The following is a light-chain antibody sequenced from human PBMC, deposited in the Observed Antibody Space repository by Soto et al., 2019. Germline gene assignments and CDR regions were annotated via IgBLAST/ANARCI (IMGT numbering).Light chain of an antibody. Sequence: QSVLTQPASVSGSPGQSITISCTGTSSDVGGDNYVSWYQQHPGKAPKLIIYGNNNRPSGVPDRFSGSKSATSASLAITGLQAEDEADYYCQSYDSSLSALYVFGTGTKVTVL. CDR1: SSDVGGDNY. CDR3: QSYDSSLSALYV. CDR2: GNN. V-gene: IGLV2-14*01. J-gene: IGLJ1*01.